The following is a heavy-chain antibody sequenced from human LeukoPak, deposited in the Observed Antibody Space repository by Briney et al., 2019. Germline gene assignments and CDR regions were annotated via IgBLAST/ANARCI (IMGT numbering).Heavy chain of an antibody. CDR1: GYTFTTYG. CDR2: ISAYNGNT. J-gene: IGHJ4*02. V-gene: IGHV1-18*01. Sequence: GASVEVSXKASGYTFTTYGISWVRQAPGQGLEWMGWISAYNGNTNYAQKFQGRVTMTTDTSTSTAYMELRSLRSDDTAVYYCATTWAETYYYDSSGYYFDYWGQGTLVTVSP. CDR3: ATTWAETYYYDSSGYYFDY. D-gene: IGHD3-22*01.